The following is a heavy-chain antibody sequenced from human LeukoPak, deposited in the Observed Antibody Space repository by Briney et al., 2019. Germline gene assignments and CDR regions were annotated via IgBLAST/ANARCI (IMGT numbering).Heavy chain of an antibody. Sequence: GGSLRLSCAASGFTLSSYAMSWVRQAPGKGLEWVSAISGSGGSTYYADSVKGRFTISRDNSKNTLYLQMNSLRAEDTAVYYCAKGGIGQFRPHYYYYMDVWGKGTTVTVSS. D-gene: IGHD1-1*01. CDR3: AKGGIGQFRPHYYYYMDV. J-gene: IGHJ6*03. V-gene: IGHV3-23*01. CDR2: ISGSGGST. CDR1: GFTLSSYA.